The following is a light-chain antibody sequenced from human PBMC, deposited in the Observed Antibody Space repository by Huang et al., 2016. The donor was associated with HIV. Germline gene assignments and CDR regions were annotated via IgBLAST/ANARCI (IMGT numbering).Light chain of an antibody. Sequence: DIQMTQSPSSLSASVGDRVTITCRASQYISTYLNWYQQSPGKAPKILIYVASNLQRGVPARFSGSGSGTDFTLTISNRQPEDFATYYCQQSYSFPRTFGQGTKVEMK. CDR2: VAS. J-gene: IGKJ1*01. CDR1: QYISTY. V-gene: IGKV1-39*01. CDR3: QQSYSFPRT.